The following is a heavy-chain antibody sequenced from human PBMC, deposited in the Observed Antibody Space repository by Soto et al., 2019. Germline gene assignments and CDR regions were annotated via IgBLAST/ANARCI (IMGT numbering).Heavy chain of an antibody. D-gene: IGHD3-3*01. Sequence: QMQLQESGPGLVKASETLSLTCTVSGGSINSGGYYWSWLRQLPGEGLEWIGYIYYSETTHYNPSLRTRATLSVDTSKNQFSLRLTSVTAADTAIYYCAREESGERRGFVFDLWGQGTKVSVSS. V-gene: IGHV4-31*03. J-gene: IGHJ3*01. CDR3: AREESGERRGFVFDL. CDR1: GGSINSGGYY. CDR2: IYYSETT.